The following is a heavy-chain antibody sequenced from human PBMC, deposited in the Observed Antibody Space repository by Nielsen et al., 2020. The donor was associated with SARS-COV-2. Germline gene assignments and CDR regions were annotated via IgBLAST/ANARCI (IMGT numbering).Heavy chain of an antibody. CDR1: GGSISTYS. CDR2: IYYSGAT. Sequence: SEPLSLPCTVSGGSISTYSWSWIRQPPGKGLEWIAYIYYSGATNYNPSLKSRVTISADTSKNQFSLKLRSVTAADTAVYYCAREYSSSPGAFDIWGQGTMVTVSS. D-gene: IGHD6-6*01. V-gene: IGHV4-59*01. J-gene: IGHJ3*02. CDR3: AREYSSSPGAFDI.